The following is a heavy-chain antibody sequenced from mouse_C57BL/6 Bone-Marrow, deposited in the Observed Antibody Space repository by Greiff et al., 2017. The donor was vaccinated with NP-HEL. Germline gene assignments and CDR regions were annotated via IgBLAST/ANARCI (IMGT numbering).Heavy chain of an antibody. Sequence: EVKVEESGGGLVKPGGSLKLSCAASGFTFSSYAMSWVRQTPEKRLEWVATISDGGSYTYYPDNVKGRFTISRDNAKNNLYLQMSHLKSEDTAMYYCATGLLRAYWGQGTLVTVSA. CDR1: GFTFSSYA. V-gene: IGHV5-4*03. CDR2: ISDGGSYT. D-gene: IGHD1-1*01. J-gene: IGHJ3*01. CDR3: ATGLLRAY.